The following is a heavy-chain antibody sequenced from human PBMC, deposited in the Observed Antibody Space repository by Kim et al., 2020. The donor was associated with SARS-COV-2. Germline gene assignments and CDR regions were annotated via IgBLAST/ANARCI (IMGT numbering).Heavy chain of an antibody. J-gene: IGHJ4*01. CDR2: ISYDGSNK. D-gene: IGHD1-1*01. CDR3: AKDWVRYNWNDALPGDY. Sequence: GGSLRLSCAASGFTFSSYGMHWVRQAPGKGLEWVAVISYDGSNKYYADSVKGRFTISRDNSKNTLYLQMNSLRAEDTAVYYCAKDWVRYNWNDALPGDY. CDR1: GFTFSSYG. V-gene: IGHV3-30*18.